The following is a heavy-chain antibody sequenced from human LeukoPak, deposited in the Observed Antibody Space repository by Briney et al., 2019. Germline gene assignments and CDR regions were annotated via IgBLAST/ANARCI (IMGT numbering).Heavy chain of an antibody. CDR1: GFTFNSYW. J-gene: IGHJ4*02. D-gene: IGHD3-3*02. CDR2: IKEDGSEK. Sequence: GGSLRLSCAASGFTFNSYWMSWVRQAPGKGLEWVANIKEDGSEKYYEDSVRGRFTISRDNAENSLYLQMNSLRADDTAVYYCARAGLYETTWHFWGQGTLVTVSS. V-gene: IGHV3-7*01. CDR3: ARAGLYETTWHF.